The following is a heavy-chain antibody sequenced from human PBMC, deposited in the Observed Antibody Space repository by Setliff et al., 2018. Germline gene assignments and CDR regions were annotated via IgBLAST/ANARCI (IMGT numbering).Heavy chain of an antibody. CDR3: ARAHRYFSDTSGYFYDQGRSAFDV. CDR2: ISSHSNTI. CDR1: GFTFSSCS. J-gene: IGHJ3*01. Sequence: GGSLRLSCVASGFTFSSCSMSWVRQAPGKGLEWVSYISSHSNTIWYADSVKGRFTISRDNAKSSLYLQMNSLGAEDTALYYCARAHRYFSDTSGYFYDQGRSAFDVWGQGTMVTVSS. V-gene: IGHV3-48*04. D-gene: IGHD3-22*01.